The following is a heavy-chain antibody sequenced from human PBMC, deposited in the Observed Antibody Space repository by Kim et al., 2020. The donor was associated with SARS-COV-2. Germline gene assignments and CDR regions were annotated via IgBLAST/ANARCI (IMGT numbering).Heavy chain of an antibody. V-gene: IGHV4-34*01. CDR2: INHSGST. J-gene: IGHJ4*02. D-gene: IGHD3-16*02. Sequence: SETLSLTCAVYGGSFSGYYWSWIRQPPGKGLEWIGEINHSGSTNHNPSLKSRVTISVDTSKNQFSLKLSSVTAADTAVYYCARGGRQGTYRPHYWGQGTLVTVSS. CDR3: ARGGRQGTYRPHY. CDR1: GGSFSGYY.